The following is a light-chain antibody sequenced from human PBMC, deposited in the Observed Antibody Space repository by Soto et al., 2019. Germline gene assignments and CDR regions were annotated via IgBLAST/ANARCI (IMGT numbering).Light chain of an antibody. CDR1: RSISSN. V-gene: IGKV1-39*01. J-gene: IGKJ5*01. Sequence: DIQMTQSPASLSASVGDRVTITCRASRSISSNLNWYQQKPGKAPKLLIYAASSLQSGVPSRFVGSGSGTDFTVTISSLQPEDFATYYCQQSYSTPITFGQGTRLEIK. CDR3: QQSYSTPIT. CDR2: AAS.